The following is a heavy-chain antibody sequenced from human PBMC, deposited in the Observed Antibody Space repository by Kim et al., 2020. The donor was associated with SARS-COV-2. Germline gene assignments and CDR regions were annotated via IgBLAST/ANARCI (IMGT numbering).Heavy chain of an antibody. J-gene: IGHJ4*02. Sequence: YYADSFRGRFTITRDNNKNSLYLQMNSLRAEDTAVYYCARGPNYSPFDYWGQGTLVTVSS. V-gene: IGHV3-48*03. CDR3: ARGPNYSPFDY. D-gene: IGHD4-4*01.